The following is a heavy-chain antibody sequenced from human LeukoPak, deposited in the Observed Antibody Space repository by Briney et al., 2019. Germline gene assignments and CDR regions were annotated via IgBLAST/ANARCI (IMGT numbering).Heavy chain of an antibody. CDR3: ARDHNYAFDN. CDR2: IGIDSGNT. D-gene: IGHD4-11*01. Sequence: GGSLRLSCAASGFIFNDYSMNWVRQAPGKGLEWISYIGIDSGNTKYADSVKGRFTISGDNAKSSLYLQMNSLRVEDTAVYYCARDHNYAFDNWGQGTLVTSPQ. V-gene: IGHV3-48*04. CDR1: GFIFNDYS. J-gene: IGHJ4*02.